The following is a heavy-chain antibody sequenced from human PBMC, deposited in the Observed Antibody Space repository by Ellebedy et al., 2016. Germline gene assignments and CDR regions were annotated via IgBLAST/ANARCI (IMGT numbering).Heavy chain of an antibody. CDR1: GGTFSSYA. CDR2: IIPILGIA. D-gene: IGHD2-15*01. J-gene: IGHJ3*02. Sequence: ASVKVSSKASGGTFSSYAISWVRQAPGQGLEWMGRIIPILGIANYAQKFQGRVTITADKSTSTAYMELSSLRSEDTAVYYCARYMRAATNYDAFDIWGQGTMVTVSS. CDR3: ARYMRAATNYDAFDI. V-gene: IGHV1-69*04.